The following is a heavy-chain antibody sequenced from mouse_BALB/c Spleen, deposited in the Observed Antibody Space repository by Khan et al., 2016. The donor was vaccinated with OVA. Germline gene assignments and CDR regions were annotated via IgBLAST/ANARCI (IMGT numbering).Heavy chain of an antibody. CDR2: IDPANGNS. CDR1: GFHIKDTY. J-gene: IGHJ3*01. Sequence: VRLQQSGAELVKPGASVKLSCTASGFHIKDTYMNWVKQRPEQGLEWIGRIDPANGNSKYDPKFQGKATITTDTSSNTAYLQLNSLTSEDTAVYYCARPIATGGCVYWGQGTLVTVSA. CDR3: ARPIATGGCVY. V-gene: IGHV14-3*02. D-gene: IGHD1-2*01.